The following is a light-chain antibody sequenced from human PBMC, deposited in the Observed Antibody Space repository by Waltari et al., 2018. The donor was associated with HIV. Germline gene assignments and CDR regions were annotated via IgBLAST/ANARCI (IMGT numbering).Light chain of an antibody. V-gene: IGLV2-11*01. Sequence: QSALTQPRPVSGSPGQSVTISCTGPSSDVGGYNYVSWYQQHPGKAPKLMIYDVTKRPSGVPDRFSGSKSGNTASLTISGLQAEDEADYYCCSYAGTYTYVFGSGTKVTVL. CDR3: CSYAGTYTYV. J-gene: IGLJ1*01. CDR1: SSDVGGYNY. CDR2: DVT.